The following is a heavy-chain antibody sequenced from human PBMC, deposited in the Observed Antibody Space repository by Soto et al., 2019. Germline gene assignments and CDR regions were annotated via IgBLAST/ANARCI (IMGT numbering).Heavy chain of an antibody. CDR3: ARAMAADHSDH. CDR2: INAYNGHT. J-gene: IGHJ4*02. Sequence: QVQLVQSGAEVKQPGASVKVSCKASGYTFNNYGITWVRQAPGQGLEWMGCINAYNGHTYYAQKFQDRVAMTTDTSPRPVYMELRGLRSDGTDVIYCARAMAADHSDHWGQGTLVTVSS. CDR1: GYTFNNYG. V-gene: IGHV1-18*01.